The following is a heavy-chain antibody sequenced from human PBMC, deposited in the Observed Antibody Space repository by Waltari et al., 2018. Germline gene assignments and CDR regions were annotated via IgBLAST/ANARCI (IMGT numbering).Heavy chain of an antibody. CDR3: ARDSELEPSYFSMDV. CDR2: MHPSGSP. D-gene: IGHD1-1*01. J-gene: IGHJ6*03. Sequence: QMQLQESGPGLVKASQTLSLTCTVSGDSMTRGFYFWSWSRQPAGRGLEWIGRMHPSGSPNYNPPLLSRVTISVDSSKNQFSLRLRSVTAADTAVYYCARDSELEPSYFSMDVWGKGTTVTVSS. CDR1: GDSMTRGFYF. V-gene: IGHV4-61*02.